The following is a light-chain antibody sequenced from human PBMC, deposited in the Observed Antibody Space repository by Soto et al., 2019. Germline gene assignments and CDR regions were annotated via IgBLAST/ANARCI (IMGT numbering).Light chain of an antibody. J-gene: IGKJ1*01. CDR3: QHYNSYPWT. Sequence: DIQMTQSPSTLSASVGDRVTITCRASQTIDRWLAWYQQKPGKAPNLLIYGASSLESGVPSRFSGSGSGTEFTLTISSLRPDDFATYCCQHYNSYPWTFGQGTKVEIK. CDR1: QTIDRW. CDR2: GAS. V-gene: IGKV1-5*03.